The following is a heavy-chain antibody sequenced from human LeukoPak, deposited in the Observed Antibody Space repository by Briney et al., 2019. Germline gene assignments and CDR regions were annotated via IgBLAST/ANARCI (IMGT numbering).Heavy chain of an antibody. CDR2: IYAGDSDT. V-gene: IGHV5-51*01. Sequence: GESLKMSCKGSGYSFTSYWIGWVRQMPGKGLEWMGIIYAGDSDTRYTPSFQGQVTISADESISTAYLQWSSLKASDTAMYYCARQVLPADQVSSSFDPWGQGTLVTVSS. CDR1: GYSFTSYW. D-gene: IGHD2-2*01. J-gene: IGHJ5*02. CDR3: ARQVLPADQVSSSFDP.